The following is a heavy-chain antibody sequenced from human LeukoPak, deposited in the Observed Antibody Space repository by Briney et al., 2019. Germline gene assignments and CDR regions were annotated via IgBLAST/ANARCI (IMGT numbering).Heavy chain of an antibody. CDR3: ARGLYGDHALDY. J-gene: IGHJ4*02. V-gene: IGHV4-59*01. Sequence: SETLSLTCTVSGGSISSYYWSWIRQPPGKGLEWIGYIYYSGSTNYNPSLKSRVTISVDTSKNQFSLKLSSVTAADTAVYYCARGLYGDHALDYWGQGTLVTVSS. CDR1: GGSISSYY. D-gene: IGHD4-17*01. CDR2: IYYSGST.